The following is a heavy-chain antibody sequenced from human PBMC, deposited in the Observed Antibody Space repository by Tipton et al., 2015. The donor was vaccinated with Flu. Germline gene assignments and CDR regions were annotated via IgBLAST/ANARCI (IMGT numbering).Heavy chain of an antibody. V-gene: IGHV4-59*08. CDR3: ARSPKFQSSPFDY. CDR2: IYYSGST. D-gene: IGHD2-21*01. J-gene: IGHJ4*02. CDR1: GGSISSYY. Sequence: LRLSCTVSGGSISSYYWSWIRQPPGKGLEWIGYIYYSGSTNCSPSLKSRVTISADTSKNQFSLKLSSVTAADTAVYYCARSPKFQSSPFDYWGQGTLVTVSS.